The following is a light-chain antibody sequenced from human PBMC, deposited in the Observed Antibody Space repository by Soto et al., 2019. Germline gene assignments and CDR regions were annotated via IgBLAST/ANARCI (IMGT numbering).Light chain of an antibody. J-gene: IGKJ5*01. V-gene: IGKV3-20*01. CDR3: QQYHNSIT. Sequence: EIVMTQSPATLSVSPGERATLSCRASQSVSSNYLTWYQQKTGQPPRLLIYATSSSATGIPDRFSGSGSGTDFTLTISRLEPEDFAVYYCQQYHNSITFGQGTRLEIK. CDR2: ATS. CDR1: QSVSSNY.